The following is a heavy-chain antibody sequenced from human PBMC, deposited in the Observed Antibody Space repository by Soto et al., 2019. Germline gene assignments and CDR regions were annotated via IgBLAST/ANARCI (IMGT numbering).Heavy chain of an antibody. CDR3: ANIPYSWNGADAFDI. D-gene: IGHD1-1*01. Sequence: QVQLVESGGGVVQPGRSLRLSCVASGFTLSSYGMHWVRQAPGKGLEWVAVISYDGSNKYYADSVKGRFTISRDNSKNTLYLQMNSLRAEDTAVYYCANIPYSWNGADAFDIWGQGTLVTVSS. V-gene: IGHV3-30*18. CDR1: GFTLSSYG. J-gene: IGHJ3*02. CDR2: ISYDGSNK.